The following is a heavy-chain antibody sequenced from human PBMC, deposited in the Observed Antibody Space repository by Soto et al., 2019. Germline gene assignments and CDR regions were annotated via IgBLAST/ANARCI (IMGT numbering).Heavy chain of an antibody. J-gene: IGHJ6*02. D-gene: IGHD2-21*02. CDR3: IQSRCGGDCLQSYASYYYYGMDV. CDR1: AVSLSTGAVG. V-gene: IGHV2-5*02. CDR2: IYWDDDK. Sequence: SGLTVVNPTQPLALTCSFSAVSLSTGAVGVGWIGHPPGKALGWLALIYWDDDKRYSPSLRSRLTITKDTSKNQVVLTMTNMDPVDTATYYCIQSRCGGDCLQSYASYYYYGMDVWGQGTTVTV.